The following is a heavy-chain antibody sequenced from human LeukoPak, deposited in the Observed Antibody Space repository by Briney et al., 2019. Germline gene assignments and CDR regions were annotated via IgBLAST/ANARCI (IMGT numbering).Heavy chain of an antibody. V-gene: IGHV4-38-2*02. J-gene: IGHJ4*02. CDR2: IYQSGST. D-gene: IGHD2-15*01. CDR3: ARVGCSGGSCYFFGDY. CDR1: GYSISSGYY. Sequence: SATLSLTCTVSGYSISSGYYWGWIRQSPGKGLEWIGSIYQSGSTYYSPALKSRVTISVDTSKNRFSLRLSSVTAADTAIYYCARVGCSGGSCYFFGDYWGQGTLVTVSS.